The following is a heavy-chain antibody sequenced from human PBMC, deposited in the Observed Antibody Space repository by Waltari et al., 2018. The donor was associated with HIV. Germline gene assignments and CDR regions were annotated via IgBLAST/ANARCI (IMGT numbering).Heavy chain of an antibody. CDR2: SNNYDGQT. J-gene: IGHJ6*02. Sequence: VQLVQSGAEVKRPGASVRVSSTSSGYTFSADAINWVRQAPGQGLEWVGWSNNYDGQTNFADKFQGRVTMTTDTSKSTASMELRSLRSDDTAVYFCARGVALVRGVKIRGHMDVWGQGTTVTVSS. V-gene: IGHV1-18*01. D-gene: IGHD3-10*01. CDR3: ARGVALVRGVKIRGHMDV. CDR1: GYTFSADA.